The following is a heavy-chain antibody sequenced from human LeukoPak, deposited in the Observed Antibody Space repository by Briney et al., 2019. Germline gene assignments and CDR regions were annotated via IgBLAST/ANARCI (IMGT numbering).Heavy chain of an antibody. D-gene: IGHD6-19*01. J-gene: IGHJ4*02. Sequence: ASVKVSCKVSGYTLTELSMHWVRQAPGKGLEWMGGFDPEDGETIYAQKFQGRVTMTEDTSTDTAYMELSSLRSEDTAVYYCATVVIAVAGNHYFDYWGQGTLFTVSS. CDR1: GYTLTELS. CDR2: FDPEDGET. V-gene: IGHV1-24*01. CDR3: ATVVIAVAGNHYFDY.